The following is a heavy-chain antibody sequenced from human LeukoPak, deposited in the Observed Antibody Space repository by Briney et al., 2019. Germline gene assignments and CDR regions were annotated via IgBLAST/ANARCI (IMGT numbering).Heavy chain of an antibody. CDR1: GYAXTGYY. V-gene: IGHV1-2*02. CDR2: INLNSGDT. Sequence: GASVKVSCRASGYAXTGYYIHWVRQAPGQGLEWMGWINLNSGDTNYAQKFQGRVTVTRDTSISTAYMELSRLRSDDTAVYYCAREGGYRGDYWGQGTLVTVSS. D-gene: IGHD3-16*02. CDR3: AREGGYRGDY. J-gene: IGHJ4*02.